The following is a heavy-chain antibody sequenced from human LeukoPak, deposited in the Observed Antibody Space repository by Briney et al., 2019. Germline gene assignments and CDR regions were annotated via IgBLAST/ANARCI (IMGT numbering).Heavy chain of an antibody. CDR3: ARGARGFYGMDV. V-gene: IGHV3-13*01. CDR1: GFTFSSYD. CDR2: IGTAGDT. J-gene: IGHJ6*02. D-gene: IGHD3-10*01. Sequence: GGSLRLSCAASGFTFSSYDMHWVRQATGKGLEWVSAIGTAGDTYYPGSVKGRFTISRENAKNSLYLQMNSLRAGDTAVYYCARGARGFYGMDVWGQGTTVTVSS.